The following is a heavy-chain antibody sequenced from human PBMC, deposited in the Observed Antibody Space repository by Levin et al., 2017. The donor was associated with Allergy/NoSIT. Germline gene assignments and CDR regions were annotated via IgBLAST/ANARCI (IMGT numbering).Heavy chain of an antibody. Sequence: LSLTCAASGFTFSSYAMNWVRQAPGKGLEWVSTISGSGDSTYYADSVKGRFTISRDNSKNTLFLQINSLRAEDTALYYCAKGFLGGYGIDYWGQGTLVTVSS. D-gene: IGHD1-26*01. CDR3: AKGFLGGYGIDY. CDR2: ISGSGDST. V-gene: IGHV3-23*01. J-gene: IGHJ4*02. CDR1: GFTFSSYA.